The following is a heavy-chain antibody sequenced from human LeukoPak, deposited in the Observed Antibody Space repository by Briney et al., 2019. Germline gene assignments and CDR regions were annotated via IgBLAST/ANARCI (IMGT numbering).Heavy chain of an antibody. Sequence: SRRTLVNPTQTLTLTCTFSGFSLSTSGVGVGWVRQPPRKALEWLALIYWNDDKRYSPSLKSSLTITNDTSKNQVVLTMTNMDPVDTATYYCAHTDRTPYYYYGMDVWGQGTTVTVSS. CDR2: IYWNDDK. J-gene: IGHJ6*02. CDR1: GFSLSTSGVG. V-gene: IGHV2-5*01. CDR3: AHTDRTPYYYYGMDV. D-gene: IGHD1-1*01.